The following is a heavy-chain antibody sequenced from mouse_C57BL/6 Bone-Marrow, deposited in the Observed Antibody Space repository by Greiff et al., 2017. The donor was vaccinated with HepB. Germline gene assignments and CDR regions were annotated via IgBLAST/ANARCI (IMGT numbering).Heavy chain of an antibody. CDR1: GYTFTDYN. V-gene: IGHV1-22*01. CDR3: SRCPLVTVYCYFDV. J-gene: IGHJ1*03. CDR2: INPNNGGT. Sequence: EVQLQESGPELVKPGASVKMSCKASGYTFTDYNMHWVKQSHGKSLEWIGYINPNNGGTSYNQKFKGKATLTVNKSSSTAYMELRSLTSEDSAVYYCSRCPLVTVYCYFDVWGTGTTVTVSS.